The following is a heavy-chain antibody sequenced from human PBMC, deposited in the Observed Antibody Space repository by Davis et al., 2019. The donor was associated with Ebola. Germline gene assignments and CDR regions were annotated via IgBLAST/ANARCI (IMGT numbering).Heavy chain of an antibody. V-gene: IGHV1-18*01. Sequence: AASVKVSCKASGYTFTRYGISWVRQAPGQGLEWMGWISAYNGNTNYAQNLQGRVTMITDTSTSTAYMELTSLRSDDTAVYYCARALGGMITFGGTFFDYWGQGTLVTVSS. J-gene: IGHJ4*02. CDR1: GYTFTRYG. CDR2: ISAYNGNT. D-gene: IGHD3-16*01. CDR3: ARALGGMITFGGTFFDY.